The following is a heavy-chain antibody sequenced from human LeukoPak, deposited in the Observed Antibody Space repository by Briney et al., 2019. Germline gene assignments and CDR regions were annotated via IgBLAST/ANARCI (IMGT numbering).Heavy chain of an antibody. CDR3: ARLPLKCSGGTCFLLDY. Sequence: GESLKISCKGSGYRFNNYWIAWVRQMPGKGLEYMGIIYPGESDTRYSPSFQGLVTISVDKSISTAYLQRSSLRAPDTAMYYCARLPLKCSGGTCFLLDYWGQGTLVTVSS. J-gene: IGHJ4*02. CDR1: GYRFNNYW. CDR2: IYPGESDT. D-gene: IGHD2-15*01. V-gene: IGHV5-51*01.